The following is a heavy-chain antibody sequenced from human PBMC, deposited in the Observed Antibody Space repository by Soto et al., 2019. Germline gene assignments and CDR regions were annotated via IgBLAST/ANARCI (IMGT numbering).Heavy chain of an antibody. V-gene: IGHV3-23*01. Sequence: GGSLRLSCAASGFTFSSYAMSWVRQAPGKGLEWVSAISGSGGSTYYADSVKGRFTISRDNSKNTLYLQMNSLIAEDTAVYYCANQLYYYDSSGYYSALQALDYWGQGTLVTVSS. CDR3: ANQLYYYDSSGYYSALQALDY. CDR2: ISGSGGST. CDR1: GFTFSSYA. J-gene: IGHJ4*02. D-gene: IGHD3-22*01.